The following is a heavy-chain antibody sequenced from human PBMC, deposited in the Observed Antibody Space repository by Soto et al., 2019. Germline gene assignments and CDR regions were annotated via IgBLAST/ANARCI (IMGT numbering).Heavy chain of an antibody. CDR1: GFSFDDYG. CDR2: ISWNIGDI. V-gene: IGHV3-9*01. D-gene: IGHD2-2*03. J-gene: IGHJ4*02. Sequence: EVQLVESGGGSVQPGRSLRLSCAASGFSFDDYGMHWVRQGPGKGLELVSGISWNIGDIYYAGSVKGRFTISRDNANRSLYLQMNSLRTEDTALYYCAKDNDLDRDGPFDYWGQGILVTVSS. CDR3: AKDNDLDRDGPFDY.